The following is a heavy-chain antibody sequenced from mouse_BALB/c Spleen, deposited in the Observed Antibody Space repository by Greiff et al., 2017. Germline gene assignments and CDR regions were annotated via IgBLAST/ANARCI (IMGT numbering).Heavy chain of an antibody. CDR1: GFNIKDTY. CDR3: GGESSGYGWFAY. Sequence: VQLKQSGAELVKPGASVKLSCTASGFNIKDTYMHWVKQRPEQGLEWIGRIEPANGKTKYDPKFQGKATITADTSSNTAYLQLSSLTSEDTAVYYCGGESSGYGWFAYWGQGTLVTVSA. J-gene: IGHJ3*01. CDR2: IEPANGKT. D-gene: IGHD3-1*01. V-gene: IGHV14-3*02.